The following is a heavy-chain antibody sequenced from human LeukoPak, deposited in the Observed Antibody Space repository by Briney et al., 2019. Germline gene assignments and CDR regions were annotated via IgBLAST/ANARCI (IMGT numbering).Heavy chain of an antibody. V-gene: IGHV3-30*04. CDR2: ISYDGSNK. CDR1: GFTFSSYA. J-gene: IGHJ4*02. Sequence: GGSLRLSCAASGFTFSSYAMHWVRQAPGKGLEWVAVISYDGSNKYYADSVKGRFTISRDNSKNTLYLQMNSLRAEDTAVYYCARGDSSDDYFDYWGQGTLVTVSS. D-gene: IGHD3-22*01. CDR3: ARGDSSDDYFDY.